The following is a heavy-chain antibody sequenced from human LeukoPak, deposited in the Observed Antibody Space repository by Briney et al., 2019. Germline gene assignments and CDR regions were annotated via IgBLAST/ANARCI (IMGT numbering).Heavy chain of an antibody. D-gene: IGHD4-11*01. CDR1: GGSISSYY. Sequence: SETLSLTCTVSGGSISSYYWSWIRRPPGKGLEWIGYIYYSGSTNYNPSLKSRVTISVDTSKNQFSLKLSSVTAADTAVYYCARAGYSNYNFDYWGQGTLVTVSS. V-gene: IGHV4-59*01. J-gene: IGHJ4*02. CDR3: ARAGYSNYNFDY. CDR2: IYYSGST.